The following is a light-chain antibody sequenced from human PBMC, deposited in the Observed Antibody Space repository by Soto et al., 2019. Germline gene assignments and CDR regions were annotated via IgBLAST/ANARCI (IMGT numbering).Light chain of an antibody. CDR3: QQSYSTPHT. J-gene: IGKJ1*01. Sequence: EIVLTQSPDTLSLSPGDRATLSCRASQSINNYLAWYQQKPGQAPRLLIYDGSNRATGIPGRFSGSGSGTEFTLTISSLQPDDFATYYCQQSYSTPHTFGQGTKVDNK. V-gene: IGKV3-11*01. CDR2: DGS. CDR1: QSINNY.